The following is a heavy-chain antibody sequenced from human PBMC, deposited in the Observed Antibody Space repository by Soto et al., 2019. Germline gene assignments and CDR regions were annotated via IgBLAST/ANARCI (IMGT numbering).Heavy chain of an antibody. J-gene: IGHJ4*02. CDR3: ARMDGIGWYTRFFDY. D-gene: IGHD6-19*01. V-gene: IGHV1-18*01. CDR2: ISAYNGNT. Sequence: ASVKVSCKASGYTFTSYGISWVRQAPGQGLEWMGWISAYNGNTNYAQKLQGRVTMTTDTSTSTAYMELRSLRSDDTAVYYCARMDGIGWYTRFFDYWGQGTLVTVSS. CDR1: GYTFTSYG.